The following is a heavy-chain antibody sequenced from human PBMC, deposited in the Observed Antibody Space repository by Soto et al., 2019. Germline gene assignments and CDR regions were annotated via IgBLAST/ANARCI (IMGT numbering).Heavy chain of an antibody. CDR3: ARHRRENGTYAQPLDS. J-gene: IGHJ4*02. Sequence: XESLSLTSTVSGGSINTWGYYWGWVRQPPGKGLAWIGSICSSGSTYYNPSLKSRVTISVDTSRNQFSLRLNSVTAADTAVYYCARHRRENGTYAQPLDSWGQGTLVTVSS. CDR2: ICSSGST. D-gene: IGHD1-1*01. CDR1: GGSINTWGYY. V-gene: IGHV4-39*01.